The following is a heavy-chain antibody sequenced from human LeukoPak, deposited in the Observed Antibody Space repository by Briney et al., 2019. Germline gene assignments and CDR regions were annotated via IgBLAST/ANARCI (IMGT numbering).Heavy chain of an antibody. J-gene: IGHJ4*02. D-gene: IGHD6-19*01. CDR2: IYSGGST. CDR1: GGSISSSSYY. V-gene: IGHV3-66*01. Sequence: ETLSLTCTVSGGSISSSSYYWGWIRQPPGKGLEWVSVIYSGGSTYYADSVKGRFTISRDKSKNSLYLQMNSLRAEDTAVYYCARDLRPSSGWYVMGYWGQGTLVTVSS. CDR3: ARDLRPSSGWYVMGY.